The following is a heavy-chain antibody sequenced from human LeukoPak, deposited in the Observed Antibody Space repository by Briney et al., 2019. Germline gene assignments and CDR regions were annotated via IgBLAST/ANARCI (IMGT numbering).Heavy chain of an antibody. Sequence: WASVKVSCKASGGTFSSYAISWVRQAPGQGLEWTGGIIPIFGTANYAQKFQGRVTITADESTSTAYMELSSLRSEDTAVYYCARDRGWAGYSYGFYYWGQGTLVTVSS. CDR3: ARDRGWAGYSYGFYY. D-gene: IGHD5-18*01. CDR2: IIPIFGTA. J-gene: IGHJ4*02. V-gene: IGHV1-69*13. CDR1: GGTFSSYA.